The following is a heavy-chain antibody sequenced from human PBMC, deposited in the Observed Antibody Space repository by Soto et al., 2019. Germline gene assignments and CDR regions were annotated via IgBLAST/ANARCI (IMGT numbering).Heavy chain of an antibody. V-gene: IGHV1-24*01. D-gene: IGHD3-22*01. CDR2: FDPEDGET. CDR1: GYTLTELS. J-gene: IGHJ3*02. CDR3: ATYYYDSSGYLGAFDI. Sequence: ASVKVSCKVSGYTLTELSMHCVQQAPGKGLEWMGGFDPEDGETIYAQKFQGRVTMTEDTSTDTAYMELSSLRSEDTAVYYCATYYYDSSGYLGAFDIWGQGTMVTV.